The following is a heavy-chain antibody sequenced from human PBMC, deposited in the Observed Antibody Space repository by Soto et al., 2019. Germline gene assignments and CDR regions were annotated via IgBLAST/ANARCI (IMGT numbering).Heavy chain of an antibody. CDR3: ARSNIVIVPASTSNRFDP. Sequence: KPSETLSLTCAVSGGSISSSGYSWSWIRQPPGKGLEWIGYIYHTGSTYYNPSLKSRVTISVDRSTNQFSLRLRSVTAADTAVYYCARSNIVIVPASTSNRFDPWGQGTLVTVSS. CDR2: IYHTGST. CDR1: GGSISSSGYS. J-gene: IGHJ5*02. V-gene: IGHV4-30-2*01. D-gene: IGHD2-2*01.